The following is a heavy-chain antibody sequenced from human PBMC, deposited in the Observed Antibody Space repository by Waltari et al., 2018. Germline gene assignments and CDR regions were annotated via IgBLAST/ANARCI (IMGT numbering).Heavy chain of an antibody. J-gene: IGHJ4*02. Sequence: QVQLQESGPGLVKPSETLSLTCTVSGGSISSHYWSWIRQPPGKGLEWIGYIYDSGSTNYNRSLKSRVTISVDTSKNQFALKLSSVTAADTAVYYCARETAAVAGTLPDYWGQGTLVTVSS. CDR2: IYDSGST. CDR1: GGSISSHY. CDR3: ARETAAVAGTLPDY. D-gene: IGHD6-19*01. V-gene: IGHV4-59*11.